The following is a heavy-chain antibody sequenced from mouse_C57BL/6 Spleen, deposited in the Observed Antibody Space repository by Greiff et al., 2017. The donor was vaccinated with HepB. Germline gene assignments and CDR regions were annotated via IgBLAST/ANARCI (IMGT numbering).Heavy chain of an antibody. CDR3: AKSGYGSSLYAMDY. D-gene: IGHD1-1*01. CDR2: IWRGGST. Sequence: QVQLKESGPGLVQPSQSLSITCTVSGFSLTSYGVHWVRQSPGKGLEWLGVIWRGGSTDYNAAFMSRLSITKDNSKSQVFFKMNSLQADDTAIYYCAKSGYGSSLYAMDYWGQGTSVTVSS. CDR1: GFSLTSYG. J-gene: IGHJ4*01. V-gene: IGHV2-5*01.